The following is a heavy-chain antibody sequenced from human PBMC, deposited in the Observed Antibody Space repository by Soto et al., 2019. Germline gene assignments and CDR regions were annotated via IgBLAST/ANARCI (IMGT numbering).Heavy chain of an antibody. J-gene: IGHJ6*02. CDR2: ISAYNGHT. CDR1: GYTFTSYG. Sequence: ASVKVSFKASGYTFTSYGISWVRQAPGQGLEWMGWISAYNGHTNYAQKLQGRVTMTTDTSTSTAYMELRSLRSDVTAVYYCAKDNVFDESAVSGQGTTVTVSS. V-gene: IGHV1-18*01. CDR3: AKDNVFDESAV. D-gene: IGHD3-10*02.